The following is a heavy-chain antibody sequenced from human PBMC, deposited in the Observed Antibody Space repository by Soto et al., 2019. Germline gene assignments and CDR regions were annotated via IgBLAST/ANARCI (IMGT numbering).Heavy chain of an antibody. CDR1: GGSISTGTYY. V-gene: IGHV4-31*11. Sequence: QVQLQESGPGLVKPSQTLSLTCAVSGGSISTGTYYWSWIRQHPGKGLEWIGYIYYSGNTLYNASLKSRVTISMDTSKNQFSLKLRSVTAADTAVYYCARVVCTSSSCTTFDYWGQGTLVTVSS. CDR2: IYYSGNT. J-gene: IGHJ4*02. CDR3: ARVVCTSSSCTTFDY. D-gene: IGHD2-15*01.